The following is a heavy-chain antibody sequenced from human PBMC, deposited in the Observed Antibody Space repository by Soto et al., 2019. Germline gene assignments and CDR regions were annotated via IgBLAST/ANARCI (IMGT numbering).Heavy chain of an antibody. V-gene: IGHV3-49*04. CDR2: IRSKAYGGTT. Sequence: GGSLRLSCTASGFTFGDYAMSWVRQAPGKGLEWVGFIRSKAYGGTTEYAASVKGRFTISRDDSKSIAYLQMNSLKTEDTAVYYCNLASSGYRGARAFDIWGQATMVTVSS. J-gene: IGHJ3*02. CDR3: NLASSGYRGARAFDI. CDR1: GFTFGDYA. D-gene: IGHD3-3*01.